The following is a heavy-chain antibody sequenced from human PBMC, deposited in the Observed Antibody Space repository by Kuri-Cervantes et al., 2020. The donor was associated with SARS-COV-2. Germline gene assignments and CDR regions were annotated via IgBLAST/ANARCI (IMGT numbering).Heavy chain of an antibody. CDR2: IYYSGST. Sequence: ESLKISCTVSGGSLSGYFWTWIRQPPGKGLEWIGYIYYSGSTNYNPSLKSRVTISVDTSKNQFSLKLSSVTAADTAVYYCASLYYYDSSGYLQHWGQGTLVTVSS. V-gene: IGHV4-59*08. J-gene: IGHJ1*01. CDR3: ASLYYYDSSGYLQH. CDR1: GGSLSGYF. D-gene: IGHD3-22*01.